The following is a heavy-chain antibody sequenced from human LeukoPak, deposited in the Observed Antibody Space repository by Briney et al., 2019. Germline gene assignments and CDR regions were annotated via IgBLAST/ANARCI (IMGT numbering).Heavy chain of an antibody. CDR2: IYLSGGT. J-gene: IGHJ4*02. D-gene: IGHD2-15*01. CDR1: GYSISSGYS. CDR3: ARIFCSGASCYSHDY. V-gene: IGHV4-38-2*02. Sequence: PSETLSLTCTVSGYSISSGYSWGWIRQPPGKGLEWIGTIYLSGGTYYSPSLKSRVTISLDTSKNQFSLRLTSVTAADTAVYYCARIFCSGASCYSHDYWGQGTLVTVSS.